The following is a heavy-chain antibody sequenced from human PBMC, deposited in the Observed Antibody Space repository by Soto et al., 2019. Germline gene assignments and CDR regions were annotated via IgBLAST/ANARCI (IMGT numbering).Heavy chain of an antibody. J-gene: IGHJ4*02. CDR3: AKDPPGYYDFWSGYPQV. D-gene: IGHD3-3*01. CDR2: ISGSGGST. CDR1: GFTFSSYA. V-gene: IGHV3-23*01. Sequence: GGSLRLSCAASGFTFSSYAMSWVRQAPGKGLEWVSAISGSGGSTYYADSVKGRFTISRDNSKNTLYLQMNSLRAEDTAVYYCAKDPPGYYDFWSGYPQVWGQGTLVTVSS.